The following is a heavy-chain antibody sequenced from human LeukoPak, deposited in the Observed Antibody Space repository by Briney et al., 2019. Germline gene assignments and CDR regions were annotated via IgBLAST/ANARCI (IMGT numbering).Heavy chain of an antibody. CDR3: AKSGGYGLIDY. D-gene: IGHD1-26*01. Sequence: PSETLSLTCTVSGASISGSGYYWGWNRQPPGKGLEWIGSIYSSGSTYYNASLQSRVTISIETSKNQISLRLNSVTAADTAMYYCAKSGGYGLIDYWGQGTLVTVSS. CDR2: IYSSGST. CDR1: GASISGSGYY. J-gene: IGHJ4*02. V-gene: IGHV4-39*01.